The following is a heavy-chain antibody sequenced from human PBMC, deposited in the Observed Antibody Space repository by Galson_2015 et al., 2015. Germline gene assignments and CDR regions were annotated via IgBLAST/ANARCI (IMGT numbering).Heavy chain of an antibody. V-gene: IGHV5-51*01. Sequence: QSGAEVKKPGESLQISCKGSGYSFPSYWIGWVCQMPGKGLEWMGIIYPGDSDTRYSPSFQGQVTISADKSISTAYLQWSSLKASDTAMYYCARLAGVVITKIGAFDIWGQGTMVTVSS. CDR1: GYSFPSYW. CDR2: IYPGDSDT. D-gene: IGHD3-22*01. CDR3: ARLAGVVITKIGAFDI. J-gene: IGHJ3*02.